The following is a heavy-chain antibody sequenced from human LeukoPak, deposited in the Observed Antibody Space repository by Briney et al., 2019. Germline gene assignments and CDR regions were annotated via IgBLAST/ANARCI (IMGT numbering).Heavy chain of an antibody. J-gene: IGHJ6*02. Sequence: ETLSLTCAVYGGSFSGYYWSWIRQPPGKGLEWIGEINHSGSTNYNPSLKSRVTISVDTSKNQFSLKLSSVTAADTAVYYCASPYYYGMDVWGQGTTVTVSS. CDR2: INHSGST. V-gene: IGHV4-34*01. CDR1: GGSFSGYY. CDR3: ASPYYYGMDV.